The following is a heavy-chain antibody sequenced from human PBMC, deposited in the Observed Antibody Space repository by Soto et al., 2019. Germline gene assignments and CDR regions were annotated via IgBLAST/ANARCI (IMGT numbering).Heavy chain of an antibody. V-gene: IGHV3-33*01. CDR1: GFSFSSYG. D-gene: IGHD3-10*01. J-gene: IGHJ4*02. Sequence: SLRLSCAASGFSFSSYGMHWVRQAPGKGLEWVAVIWYDGSNKYYADSVKGQFTISRDNSKNTLYLQMNSLRAEDTAVYYCARDRAYFDYWGQGTLVTVSS. CDR3: ARDRAYFDY. CDR2: IWYDGSNK.